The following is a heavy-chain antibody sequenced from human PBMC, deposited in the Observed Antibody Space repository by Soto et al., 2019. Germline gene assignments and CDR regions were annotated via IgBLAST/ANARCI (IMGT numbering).Heavy chain of an antibody. J-gene: IGHJ4*02. V-gene: IGHV4-59*01. D-gene: IGHD4-17*01. CDR1: GGYITNYY. CDR3: DRDYGDGGPFDY. Sequence: PSETLSLTCTVSGGYITNYYWSWIRQPPGKGLEWIGYIFYSGNTNYNPSLRSRVTISVDTSKNQFSLRLNSVTAADTAVYYCDRDYGDGGPFDYWGQGTLVTVSS. CDR2: IFYSGNT.